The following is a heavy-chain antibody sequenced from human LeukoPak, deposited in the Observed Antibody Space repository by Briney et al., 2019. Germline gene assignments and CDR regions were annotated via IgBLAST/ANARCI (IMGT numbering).Heavy chain of an antibody. CDR3: GVITVTTSA. J-gene: IGHJ4*02. D-gene: IGHD1-7*01. CDR1: GGSISSYY. CDR2: IYYSGST. V-gene: IGHV4-59*01. Sequence: PSETLSLTCTVSGGSISSYYWSWIRQPPGKGLEWIGYIYYSGSTNYNPSLKSRVTISVDTSKNQFSLKLSSVTAADTAVYYCGVITVTTSAWGQGTLVTVSS.